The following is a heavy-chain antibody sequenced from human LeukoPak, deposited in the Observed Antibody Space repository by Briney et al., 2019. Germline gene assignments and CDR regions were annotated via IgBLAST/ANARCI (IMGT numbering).Heavy chain of an antibody. Sequence: GASVKVSCKASGYTFTGYYMHWVRQAPGQGLEWMGWINPNSGGTNYAQKFQGRVTMTRDTSISTAYMELSRLRSDDTAVYYCARDRPAGATTNAFDIWGQGTMVTVSS. CDR2: INPNSGGT. CDR1: GYTFTGYY. CDR3: ARDRPAGATTNAFDI. V-gene: IGHV1-2*02. J-gene: IGHJ3*02. D-gene: IGHD1-26*01.